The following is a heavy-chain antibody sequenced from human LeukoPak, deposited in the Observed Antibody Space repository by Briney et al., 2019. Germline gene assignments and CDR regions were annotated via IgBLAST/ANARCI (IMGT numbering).Heavy chain of an antibody. V-gene: IGHV4-34*01. Sequence: SETLSLTCAVYGGSFSGYYWRWIRQPPGKGLGWIGEINHSGSTNYNPSLKSRVTISVDTSKNQFSLKLSSVTAADTAVYYCAGVKLIRGIAVAGSFYYYGMVVWGQGTTVTVSS. CDR1: GGSFSGYY. CDR2: INHSGST. CDR3: AGVKLIRGIAVAGSFYYYGMVV. J-gene: IGHJ6*02. D-gene: IGHD6-19*01.